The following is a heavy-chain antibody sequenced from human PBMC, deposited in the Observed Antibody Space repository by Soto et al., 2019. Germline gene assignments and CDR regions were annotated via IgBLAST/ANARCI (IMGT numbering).Heavy chain of an antibody. Sequence: ASVKVSCKASGYTFTSHAMHWVRQAPGQRLERLGWINAGNGNTKYSQKFQGRVTITTDTSASTAYMELSSLRSEDTAVYYFAIVGIAAAGTSWFDPWGQGTLVTVSS. CDR3: AIVGIAAAGTSWFDP. V-gene: IGHV1-3*01. D-gene: IGHD6-13*01. J-gene: IGHJ5*02. CDR2: INAGNGNT. CDR1: GYTFTSHA.